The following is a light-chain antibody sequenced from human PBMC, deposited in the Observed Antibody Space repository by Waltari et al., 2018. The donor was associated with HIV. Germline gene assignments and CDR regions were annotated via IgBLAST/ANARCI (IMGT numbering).Light chain of an antibody. V-gene: IGKV1-5*03. CDR1: PEISNW. CDR2: KAS. J-gene: IGKJ1*01. Sequence: DIQMTQSPSTLSASVGDRVSFTCRASPEISNWLAWYQQKPGQAPKLLIYKASTLESGVPARFSGSGSGTEFTLTISSLQADDFATYFCQQFSSFSGTFGQGTKVEIK. CDR3: QQFSSFSGT.